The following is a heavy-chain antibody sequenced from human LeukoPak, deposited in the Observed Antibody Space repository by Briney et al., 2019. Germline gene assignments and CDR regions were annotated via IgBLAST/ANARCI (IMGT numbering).Heavy chain of an antibody. CDR2: ISGSGGST. J-gene: IGHJ4*02. CDR3: AKDNSYGNFDY. Sequence: GRSLRLSCAASGFTFSTYTMSWVRQAPGKGLEWVSAISGSGGSTYHANTVKGRFTISRDNSENTLYVQMNSLRAEDTAVYYCAKDNSYGNFDYWGQGTLVTVSS. V-gene: IGHV3-23*01. D-gene: IGHD5-18*01. CDR1: GFTFSTYT.